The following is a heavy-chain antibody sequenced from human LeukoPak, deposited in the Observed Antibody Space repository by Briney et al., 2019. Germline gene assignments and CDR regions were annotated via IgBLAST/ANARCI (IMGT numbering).Heavy chain of an antibody. CDR1: GGYISSYY. D-gene: IGHD6-13*01. CDR3: ARVAAAAPPPYYYYYYMDV. J-gene: IGHJ6*03. Sequence: SETLSLTCTVSGGYISSYYWSWIRQPAGKGLEWIGRIYTSGSTNYNPSLKSRVTMSVDTSKNQFSLKLSSVTAADTAVYYCARVAAAAPPPYYYYYYMDVWGKGTTVTVSS. V-gene: IGHV4-4*07. CDR2: IYTSGST.